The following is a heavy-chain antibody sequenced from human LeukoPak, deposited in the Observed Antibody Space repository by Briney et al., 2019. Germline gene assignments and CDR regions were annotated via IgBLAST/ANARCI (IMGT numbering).Heavy chain of an antibody. J-gene: IGHJ4*02. V-gene: IGHV4-59*01. CDR1: GGSISSYY. D-gene: IGHD4-23*01. CDR2: IYYSGST. Sequence: PSETLSLTCTVSGGSISSYYWTWIRQPPGKGLEWIGYIYYSGSTNYNPSLKSRVTISLDTSKNQFSLKLTSVTAADTAVYYCARLRYGATSGYHFDCWGQGTLVTVSS. CDR3: ARLRYGATSGYHFDC.